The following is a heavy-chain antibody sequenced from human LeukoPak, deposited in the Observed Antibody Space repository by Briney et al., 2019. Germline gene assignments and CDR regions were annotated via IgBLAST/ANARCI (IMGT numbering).Heavy chain of an antibody. V-gene: IGHV3-11*01. Sequence: GGSLRLSCAASGFTFSDYHMTWIRQAPGKGLEWVSYISSSGSTIYYADSVKGRFTISRDNAKNSLYLQMNSLRAEDTAVYYCAKLARYYDMLTGHYSENYFDYWRPGTLVTVSS. CDR1: GFTFSDYH. J-gene: IGHJ4*02. CDR2: ISSSGSTI. CDR3: AKLARYYDMLTGHYSENYFDY. D-gene: IGHD3-9*01.